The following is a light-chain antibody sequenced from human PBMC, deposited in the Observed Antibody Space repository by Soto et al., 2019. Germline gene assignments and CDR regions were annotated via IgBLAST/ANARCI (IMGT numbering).Light chain of an antibody. J-gene: IGKJ1*01. CDR3: QQTYSTPPT. CDR2: AAS. V-gene: IGKV1-39*01. Sequence: DIQMTKSPSSLSASVGDRVTITCRASQGISSYLNWYQQKPGKAPKLLIYAASSLQSGVPSRFSGSGSGTDFTLSISSLQPEDFATYYCQQTYSTPPTFGQGTKVDIK. CDR1: QGISSY.